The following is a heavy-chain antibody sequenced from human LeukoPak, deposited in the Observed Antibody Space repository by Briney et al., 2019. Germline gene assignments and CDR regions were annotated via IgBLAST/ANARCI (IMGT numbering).Heavy chain of an antibody. J-gene: IGHJ4*02. CDR2: ISYDGSNK. CDR1: GFTFSSYA. CDR3: ARDLVGATAAY. V-gene: IGHV3-30-3*01. D-gene: IGHD1-26*01. Sequence: PGGSLRLSCAASGFTFSSYAMHWVRQAPGKGLEWVAVISYDGSNKYYADSVKGRFTISRDNSKNTLYLQMNSLRAEDTAVYYCARDLVGATAAYWGQGTLVTVSS.